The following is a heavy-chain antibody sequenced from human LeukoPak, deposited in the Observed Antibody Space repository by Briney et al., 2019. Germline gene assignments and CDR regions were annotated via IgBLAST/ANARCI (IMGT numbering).Heavy chain of an antibody. D-gene: IGHD3-10*02. Sequence: SETLSLTCTVSGVSISSSNSYWGWIRQPPGKGLEWIGSIYYSGNTYYNASLKSQVSISIDTSKNQFSLRLTSVTAADTAVYYCAELGITMIGGVWGKGTTVTISS. CDR3: AELGITMIGGV. V-gene: IGHV4-39*01. J-gene: IGHJ6*04. CDR1: GVSISSSNSY. CDR2: IYYSGNT.